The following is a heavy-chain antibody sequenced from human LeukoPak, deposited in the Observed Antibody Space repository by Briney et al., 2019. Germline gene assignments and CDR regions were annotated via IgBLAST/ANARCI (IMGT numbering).Heavy chain of an antibody. Sequence: GGSLRLSCAASGFTFSSYSMNWVRQAPGKGLEWVSYISSSSSTIYYADSVKGRFTISRDNAKNSLYLQMNSLRAEDTAVYYCARVGSGWYRNFDYWGQGTLVTVSS. J-gene: IGHJ4*02. V-gene: IGHV3-48*01. CDR2: ISSSSSTI. D-gene: IGHD6-19*01. CDR1: GFTFSSYS. CDR3: ARVGSGWYRNFDY.